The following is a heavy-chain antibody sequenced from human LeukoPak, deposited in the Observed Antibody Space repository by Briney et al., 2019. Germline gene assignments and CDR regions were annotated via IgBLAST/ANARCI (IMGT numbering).Heavy chain of an antibody. CDR1: GFTFSSYA. D-gene: IGHD3-10*01. CDR2: ISGSGGST. Sequence: GGSLRLSCAASGFTFSSYAMSWVRQAPGKGLEWVSAISGSGGSTYYADSVKGRFTISRDNSKNTLYLQMNSLRAEDTAVYCCANLRVRGVNDYAEWGQGTLVTVSS. CDR3: ANLRVRGVNDYAE. V-gene: IGHV3-23*01. J-gene: IGHJ4*02.